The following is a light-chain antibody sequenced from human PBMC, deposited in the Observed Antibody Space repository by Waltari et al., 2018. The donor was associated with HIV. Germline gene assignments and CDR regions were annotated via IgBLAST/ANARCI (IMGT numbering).Light chain of an antibody. CDR2: SND. J-gene: IGLJ3*02. V-gene: IGLV1-44*01. CDR1: STNIGSNI. Sequence: QSVLTQPPSVSGTSGQNVTISCSGSSTNIGSNIVNWYQQVPEAAPKLLIYSNDPRPSGVPDRFAGSKSGTSASLAISGRQSGDEADYYCAGWDDSLNGMFGGGTKLTV. CDR3: AGWDDSLNGM.